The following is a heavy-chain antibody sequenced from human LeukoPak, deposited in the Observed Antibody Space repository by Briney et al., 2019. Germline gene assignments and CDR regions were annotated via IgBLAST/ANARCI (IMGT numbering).Heavy chain of an antibody. CDR1: GGSISSSSYY. CDR2: IYYSGST. V-gene: IGHV4-39*01. CDR3: ARPYLTNYDILTGYYRRDAFDI. D-gene: IGHD3-9*01. Sequence: SETLSLTCTVSGGSISSSSYYWGWIRQPPGKGLEWIGSIYYSGSTYYNPSLKSRVTISVDTSKNQFSLKLSSVTAADTAVYYCARPYLTNYDILTGYYRRDAFDIWGQGTMVTVSS. J-gene: IGHJ3*02.